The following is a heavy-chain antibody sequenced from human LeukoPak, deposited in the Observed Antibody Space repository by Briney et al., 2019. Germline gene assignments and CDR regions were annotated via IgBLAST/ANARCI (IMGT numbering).Heavy chain of an antibody. J-gene: IGHJ4*02. CDR2: IFSST. V-gene: IGHV3-53*01. CDR3: ARRAGAYSHPYDY. CDR1: GFTVSSNS. Sequence: GGSLRLSCTVSGFTVSSNSMSWVRQAPGKGLEWVSFIFSSTHYSDSVKGRFTISRDNSKNTLYLQMNSLRAEDTAVYYCARRAGAYSHPYDYWGQGTLVTVSS. D-gene: IGHD4/OR15-4a*01.